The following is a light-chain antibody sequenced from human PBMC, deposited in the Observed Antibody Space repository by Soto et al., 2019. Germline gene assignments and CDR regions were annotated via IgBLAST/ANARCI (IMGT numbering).Light chain of an antibody. CDR1: QSVSSW. V-gene: IGKV1-5*01. CDR2: DAS. J-gene: IGKJ5*01. Sequence: EIQMTQSPATLSSSVGDRVTITCRASQSVSSWLAWYQQKPGKAPKLLIYDASSLESGVPSRFSGSGSGTEFTLTISSLPHDDVATYYCQQYNSYSITFGQGTRLEIK. CDR3: QQYNSYSIT.